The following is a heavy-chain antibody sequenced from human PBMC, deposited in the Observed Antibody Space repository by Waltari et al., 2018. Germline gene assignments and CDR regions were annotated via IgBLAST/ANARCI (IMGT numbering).Heavy chain of an antibody. CDR1: CGSISGASYS. Sequence: QVHLQESGPGLVKPSQTLSLICTVSCGSISGASYSLSWVRQPPGKGLEWIGYIYYSGSTYYNPSLKSRVTISVDTSKNQFSLKLSSVTAADTAVYYCARDRGYSGYDLLDAFDIWGLGTIVTVSS. V-gene: IGHV4-30-4*08. D-gene: IGHD5-12*01. CDR3: ARDRGYSGYDLLDAFDI. CDR2: IYYSGST. J-gene: IGHJ3*02.